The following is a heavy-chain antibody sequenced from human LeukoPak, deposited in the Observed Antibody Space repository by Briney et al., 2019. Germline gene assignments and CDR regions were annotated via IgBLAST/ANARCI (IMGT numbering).Heavy chain of an antibody. J-gene: IGHJ4*02. CDR3: AREPSYYDSSGYVDY. CDR2: IKQDRSEK. Sequence: GGSLRLSCAASGFTFGSYWMSWVRQAPGKGLEWVANIKQDRSEKYYVDSVKGRFTISRDNAKNSLYLQMNSLRAEDTAVYYCAREPSYYDSSGYVDYWGQGTLVTVSS. D-gene: IGHD3-22*01. V-gene: IGHV3-7*01. CDR1: GFTFGSYW.